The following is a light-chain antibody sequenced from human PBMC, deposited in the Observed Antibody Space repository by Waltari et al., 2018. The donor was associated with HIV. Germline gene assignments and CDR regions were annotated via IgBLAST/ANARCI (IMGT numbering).Light chain of an antibody. CDR2: KDT. Sequence: SFEVTQPPSVSVSPGQTARITCSGDALAKQFTSWYQQRPGQAPVLILKKDTERPSGIPERFSGSVSGTTVTLIISGVQAEDEADYYCQSTDTRGTLWVFGGGTNLNVL. CDR3: QSTDTRGTLWV. CDR1: ALAKQF. J-gene: IGLJ3*02. V-gene: IGLV3-25*03.